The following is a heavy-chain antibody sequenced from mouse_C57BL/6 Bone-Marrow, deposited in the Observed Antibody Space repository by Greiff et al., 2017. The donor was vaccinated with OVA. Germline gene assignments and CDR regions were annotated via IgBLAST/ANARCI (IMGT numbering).Heavy chain of an antibody. D-gene: IGHD2-1*01. J-gene: IGHJ4*01. Sequence: EVQLQQSGPELVKPGASVKISCKASGYSFTDYNMNWVKQSNGKSLEWIGVINPNYGTTSYNQKFKGKATLTVDQSSSTAYMQLNSLTSEDSAVYYCARPRSQSYGKRDYAMDYWGQGTSVTVSS. CDR2: INPNYGTT. CDR1: GYSFTDYN. V-gene: IGHV1-39*01. CDR3: ARPRSQSYGKRDYAMDY.